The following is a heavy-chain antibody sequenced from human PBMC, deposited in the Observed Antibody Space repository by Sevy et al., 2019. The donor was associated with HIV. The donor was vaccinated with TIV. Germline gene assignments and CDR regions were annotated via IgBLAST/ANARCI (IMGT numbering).Heavy chain of an antibody. CDR2: ISFDGRNE. CDR3: ARDRCTDGVCFRSGYFDY. CDR1: GFTFGNHA. D-gene: IGHD2-8*01. Sequence: GGSLRLSCAASGFTFGNHAIHWVRQAPGKGLEWVAIISFDGRNEHYADSVKGRFTISRGNSKNTVYLQMTRLRTEDTAVYYCARDRCTDGVCFRSGYFDYWGQGTLVTVSS. V-gene: IGHV3-30*04. J-gene: IGHJ4*01.